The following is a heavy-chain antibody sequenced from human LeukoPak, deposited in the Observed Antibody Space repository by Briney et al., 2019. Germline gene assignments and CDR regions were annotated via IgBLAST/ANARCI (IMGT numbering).Heavy chain of an antibody. Sequence: SETLSHTCAVYGGSFSGYYWSWIRQPPGKGLEWIGEINHSGSTNYNPSLKSRVTISVDTSKNQFSLKLSSVTAADTAVYYCAGVFGDFNYWGQGTLVTVSS. V-gene: IGHV4-34*01. CDR2: INHSGST. CDR3: AGVFGDFNY. D-gene: IGHD3-10*02. J-gene: IGHJ4*02. CDR1: GGSFSGYY.